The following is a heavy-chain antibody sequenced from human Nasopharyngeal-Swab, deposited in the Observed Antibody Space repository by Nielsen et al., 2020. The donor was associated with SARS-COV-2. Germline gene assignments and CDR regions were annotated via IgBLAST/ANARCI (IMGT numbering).Heavy chain of an antibody. CDR3: ARDRDIVVVPASGMDV. J-gene: IGHJ6*02. CDR2: INPSGGST. V-gene: IGHV1-46*01. Sequence: ASVKVSCKASGYTFTSYYMHWVRQAPGQGLEWMGIINPSGGSTSYAQKFQGRVTITRNTSISTAYMELSSLRSEDTAVYYCARDRDIVVVPASGMDVWGQGTTVTVSS. CDR1: GYTFTSYY. D-gene: IGHD2-2*01.